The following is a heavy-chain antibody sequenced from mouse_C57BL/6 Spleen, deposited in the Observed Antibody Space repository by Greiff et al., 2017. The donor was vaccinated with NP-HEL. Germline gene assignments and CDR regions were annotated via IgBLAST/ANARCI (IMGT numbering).Heavy chain of an antibody. CDR3: VRLLDGYYAHYAMDY. J-gene: IGHJ4*01. D-gene: IGHD2-3*01. Sequence: EVQLVESGGGLVQPKGSLKLSCAASGFSFNTYAMNWVRQAPGKGLEWVARIRSKSNNYATYYDDSVKDRFTISRDDSESMLYLQMNNLKTEDTAMYYCVRLLDGYYAHYAMDYWGQGTSVTVSS. CDR2: IRSKSNNYAT. CDR1: GFSFNTYA. V-gene: IGHV10-1*01.